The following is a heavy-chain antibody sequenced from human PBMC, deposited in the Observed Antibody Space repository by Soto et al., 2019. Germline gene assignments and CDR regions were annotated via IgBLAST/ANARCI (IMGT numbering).Heavy chain of an antibody. CDR1: GCSLSTAGVG. D-gene: IGHD6-6*01. Sequence: QITLKASGPTLVQPTQTLTLTCTFSGCSLSTAGVGVGWIRQPPGKALEWLALMYWNGDIRYSPSLRSRLSVTRDTSKNQVVLTMTNMDPVDTATYYCAHRREAARAIYMAVWGKGTTVTVS. V-gene: IGHV2-5*01. J-gene: IGHJ6*03. CDR2: MYWNGDI. CDR3: AHRREAARAIYMAV.